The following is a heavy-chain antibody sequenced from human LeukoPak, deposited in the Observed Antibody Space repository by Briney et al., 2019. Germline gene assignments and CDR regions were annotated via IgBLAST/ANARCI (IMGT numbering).Heavy chain of an antibody. J-gene: IGHJ4*02. CDR1: GGSFSGYY. V-gene: IGHV4-34*01. Sequence: SETLSLTCAVYGGSFSGYYWSWIRQPPGKGLEWIGEINHSGSTNYNPSLKSRVTISVDTSKNQFSLKLSSVTAADTAVYYCARLMKDYWGQGTLVTVSS. CDR2: INHSGST. D-gene: IGHD3-16*01. CDR3: ARLMKDY.